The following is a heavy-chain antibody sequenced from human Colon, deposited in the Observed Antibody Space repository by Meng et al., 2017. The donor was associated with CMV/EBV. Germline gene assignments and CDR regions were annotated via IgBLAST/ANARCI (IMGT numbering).Heavy chain of an antibody. CDR3: VIESTTNGMDV. CDR2: MNPNTGDT. V-gene: IGHV1-8*01. J-gene: IGHJ6*04. D-gene: IGHD2/OR15-2a*01. Sequence: ASVKVSCKTSGYIFTSYDINWVRQAAGQGLEWMGWMNPNTGDTGYAQKFQGRVTMTGNTSISTAYMDVSSLRSEDTAVYYCVIESTTNGMDVWGKGTTVTVS. CDR1: GYIFTSYD.